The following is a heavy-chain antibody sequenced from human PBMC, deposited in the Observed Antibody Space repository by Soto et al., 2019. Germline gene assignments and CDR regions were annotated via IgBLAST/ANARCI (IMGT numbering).Heavy chain of an antibody. V-gene: IGHV1-46*03. D-gene: IGHD4-17*01. CDR2: INPSGGTT. Sequence: QVQLVQSGAEVKKPGASVKVSCKASGYTFTSYYMHWVRQAPGQGLEWMGIINPSGGTTNYPQKFHGRVTMTRDTSRSTVYMELSSLRSEDTAVYYCARVGTTVTTKKGFDIWGQGTMVTVSS. CDR3: ARVGTTVTTKKGFDI. CDR1: GYTFTSYY. J-gene: IGHJ3*02.